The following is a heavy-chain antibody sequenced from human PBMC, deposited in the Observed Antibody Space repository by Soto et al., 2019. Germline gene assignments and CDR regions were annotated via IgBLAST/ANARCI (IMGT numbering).Heavy chain of an antibody. CDR1: GGSFSGYY. D-gene: IGHD5-18*01. CDR3: ARADTGYFDY. Sequence: SETLTLTCAVYGGSFSGYYWSWIRQPPGKGLEWIGEINHSGSTNYNPSLKSRVTISVDTSKNQFSLKLSTVTAADTAVYYCARADTGYFDYWGPGTLVTVPQ. J-gene: IGHJ4*02. V-gene: IGHV4-34*01. CDR2: INHSGST.